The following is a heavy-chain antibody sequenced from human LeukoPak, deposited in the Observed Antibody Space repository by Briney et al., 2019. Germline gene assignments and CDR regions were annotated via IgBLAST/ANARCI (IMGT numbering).Heavy chain of an antibody. V-gene: IGHV3-9*01. D-gene: IGHD5-18*01. CDR2: ISWNSGSI. Sequence: GGSLRLSCAASGFTFDDYAMHWVRQAPGKGLEWVSGISWNSGSIGYADSVKGRFTISRDNAKNSLYLQMNSLRAEDTALYYCAKDIFSRAAMVYYFDYWGQGTLVTVSS. CDR3: AKDIFSRAAMVYYFDY. CDR1: GFTFDDYA. J-gene: IGHJ4*02.